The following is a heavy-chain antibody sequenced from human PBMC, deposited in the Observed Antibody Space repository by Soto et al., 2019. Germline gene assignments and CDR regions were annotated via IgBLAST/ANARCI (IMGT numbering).Heavy chain of an antibody. CDR3: ARAGHCGGDCYSNWFDP. D-gene: IGHD2-21*02. V-gene: IGHV1-18*01. J-gene: IGHJ5*02. CDR1: GYTFTSYG. Sequence: ASVKVSCKASGYTFTSYGISWVRQAPGQGLEWMGWISAYNGNTNYAQKLQGRVTMTTDTSTSTAYMELRSLRSDDTAVYYCARAGHCGGDCYSNWFDPWGQGTLATVSS. CDR2: ISAYNGNT.